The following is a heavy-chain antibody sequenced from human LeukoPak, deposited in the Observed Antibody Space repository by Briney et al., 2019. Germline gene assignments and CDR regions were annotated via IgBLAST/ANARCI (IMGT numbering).Heavy chain of an antibody. CDR2: VNRDGSST. D-gene: IGHD6-19*01. CDR3: AKLSLDSSGLFDY. Sequence: GGSLRLSCAASGFTFSDYWMHWVRQAPGKGLVWVSRVNRDGSSTSYADSVKGRFTISRDNAKNTLSLQMSSLRAEDTAVYYCAKLSLDSSGLFDYWGQGTLVTVSS. CDR1: GFTFSDYW. J-gene: IGHJ4*02. V-gene: IGHV3-74*01.